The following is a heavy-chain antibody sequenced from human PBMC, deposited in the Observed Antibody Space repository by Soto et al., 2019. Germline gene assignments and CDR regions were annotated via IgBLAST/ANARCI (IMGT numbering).Heavy chain of an antibody. D-gene: IGHD3-3*01. CDR1: GGSISSGDYY. Sequence: SETLSLTCSVSGGSISSGDYYWSWIRQPPGKGLEWIGYTHHSGNTHFNSSLKSRLTISLDTSKNQFSLKLSSVTAADTAVYYCARVGGWTTGWFDPWGQGTLATVSS. CDR3: ARVGGWTTGWFDP. V-gene: IGHV4-30-4*01. J-gene: IGHJ5*02. CDR2: THHSGNT.